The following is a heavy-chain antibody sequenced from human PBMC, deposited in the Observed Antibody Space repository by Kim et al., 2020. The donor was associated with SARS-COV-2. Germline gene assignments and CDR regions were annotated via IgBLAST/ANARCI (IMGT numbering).Heavy chain of an antibody. CDR3: ARGEGITIFWYGQIDY. V-gene: IGHV1-46*01. Sequence: KFQGRVTMTRDTSTSTVYMELSSLRSEDTAVYYCARGEGITIFWYGQIDYWGQGTLVTVSS. J-gene: IGHJ4*02. D-gene: IGHD3-9*01.